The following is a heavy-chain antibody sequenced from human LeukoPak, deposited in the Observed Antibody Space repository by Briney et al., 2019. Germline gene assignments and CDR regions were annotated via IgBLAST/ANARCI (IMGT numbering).Heavy chain of an antibody. V-gene: IGHV4-34*01. CDR2: INHSGST. Sequence: SETLSLTCAVYGGSFSGHYWSWIRQPPGKGLEWIGEINHSGSTNYNPSLKSRVTISVDTSKNQFSLKLSSVTAADTAVYYCARGSLAVAGTFDYWGQGTLVTVSS. CDR1: GGSFSGHY. CDR3: ARGSLAVAGTFDY. D-gene: IGHD6-19*01. J-gene: IGHJ4*02.